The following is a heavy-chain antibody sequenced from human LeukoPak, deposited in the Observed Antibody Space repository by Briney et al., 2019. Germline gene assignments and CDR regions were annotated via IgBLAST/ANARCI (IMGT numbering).Heavy chain of an antibody. CDR2: IIPIFGTA. V-gene: IGHV1-69*05. CDR3: AREVAVDTAMVDAFDI. CDR1: GGTFSSYA. J-gene: IGHJ3*02. Sequence: SVKVSCKASGGTFSSYAISWVRQAPGQGLEWMGGIIPIFGTANYAQKFKGRVTITTDESTSTAYMELSSLRSEDTAVYYCAREVAVDTAMVDAFDIWGQGTMVTVSS. D-gene: IGHD5-18*01.